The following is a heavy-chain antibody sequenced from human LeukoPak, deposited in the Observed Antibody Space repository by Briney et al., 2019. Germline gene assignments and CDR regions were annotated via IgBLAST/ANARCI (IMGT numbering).Heavy chain of an antibody. CDR2: ISYDGSNK. Sequence: HPGGSLRLSCAASGFTFSSYGMHWVRQAPGKGLEWVAVISYDGSNKYYADSVKGRFTISRDNSKNTLYLQMSSLRAEDTAVYYCAKGGDTVTTDIYYFDYWGQGTLVTVSS. D-gene: IGHD4-17*01. J-gene: IGHJ4*02. CDR3: AKGGDTVTTDIYYFDY. CDR1: GFTFSSYG. V-gene: IGHV3-30*18.